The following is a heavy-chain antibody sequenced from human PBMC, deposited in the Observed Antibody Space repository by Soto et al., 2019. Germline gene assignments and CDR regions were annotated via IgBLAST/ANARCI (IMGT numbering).Heavy chain of an antibody. J-gene: IGHJ5*02. CDR1: GFTFSSYG. V-gene: IGHV3-33*01. Sequence: PWGSMRLSCTSAGFTFSSYGIHWVLKTPVKGLGWLAVIGYEGSNKYYADAGEGRVAISRDNSKNTLYLQMNSLRADDTAVYYCARVPPLTDILTRRRDNWFDPWGKGSLVTVSS. CDR3: ARVPPLTDILTRRRDNWFDP. CDR2: IGYEGSNK. D-gene: IGHD3-9*01.